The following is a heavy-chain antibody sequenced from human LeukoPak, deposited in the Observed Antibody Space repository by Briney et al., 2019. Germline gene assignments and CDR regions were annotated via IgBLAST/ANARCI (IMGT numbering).Heavy chain of an antibody. V-gene: IGHV3-21*01. CDR1: GFTFSSYS. J-gene: IGHJ4*02. Sequence: GGSLRLSCAVSGFTFSSYSMNWVRQAPGKGLEWVSSIDSSSSFIYYADPVKGRFTISRDNAKNSLYLQMNSLRAEDTAVYYCAKKWSRIAAAGPYFDYWGQGALVAVSS. CDR3: AKKWSRIAAAGPYFDY. CDR2: IDSSSSFI. D-gene: IGHD6-13*01.